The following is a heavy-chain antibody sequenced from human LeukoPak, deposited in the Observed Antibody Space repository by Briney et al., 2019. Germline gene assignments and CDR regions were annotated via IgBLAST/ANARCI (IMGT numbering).Heavy chain of an antibody. CDR3: AREGSSGWFGWFDP. V-gene: IGHV1-69*06. CDR2: IIPIFGTA. J-gene: IGHJ5*02. CDR1: GGTFSSYA. Sequence: SVKVSCKASGGTFSSYAISWMRQAPGQGLEWMGGIIPIFGTANYAQKFQGRVTITADKSTSTAYMELSSLRSEDTAVYYCAREGSSGWFGWFDPWGQGTLVTVSS. D-gene: IGHD6-19*01.